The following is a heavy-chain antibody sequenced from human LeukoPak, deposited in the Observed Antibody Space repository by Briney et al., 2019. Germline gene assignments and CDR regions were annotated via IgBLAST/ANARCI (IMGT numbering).Heavy chain of an antibody. CDR1: GGTFSSYA. J-gene: IGHJ6*02. D-gene: IGHD6-19*01. CDR3: ASSIAVAGTHYYYGMDV. Sequence: ASVKVSCKASGGTFSSYAISWVRLAPGQGLEWMGGIIPILGIANYAQKFQGRVTITADKSTSTAYMELSSLRSEDTAVYYCASSIAVAGTHYYYGMDVWGQGTTVTVSS. V-gene: IGHV1-69*10. CDR2: IIPILGIA.